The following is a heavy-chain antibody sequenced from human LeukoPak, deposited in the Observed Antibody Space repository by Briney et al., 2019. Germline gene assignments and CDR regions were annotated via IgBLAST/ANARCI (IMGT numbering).Heavy chain of an antibody. CDR3: ARGRQLGIRSFDY. D-gene: IGHD7-27*01. CDR2: INHSGST. CDR1: GGSFSGYY. V-gene: IGHV4-34*01. Sequence: SETLSLTCAVYGGSFSGYYWSWIRQPPGKGLEWIGEINHSGSTNYNPSLKSRVTISVDTSKNRFSLKLSSVTAADTAVYYCARGRQLGIRSFDYWGQGTLVTVSS. J-gene: IGHJ4*02.